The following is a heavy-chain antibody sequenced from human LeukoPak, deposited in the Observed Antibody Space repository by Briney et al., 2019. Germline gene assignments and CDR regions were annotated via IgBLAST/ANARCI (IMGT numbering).Heavy chain of an antibody. Sequence: GSSVKVSCKASGGTFSSYAISWVRQAPGQGLEWMGRIIPILGIANYAQKFQGRVTITADKSTSTAYTELSSLRSEDTAVYYCARDDRVVVPAAHDYYYGMDVWDQGTTVTVSS. CDR1: GGTFSSYA. CDR3: ARDDRVVVPAAHDYYYGMDV. V-gene: IGHV1-69*04. D-gene: IGHD2-2*01. CDR2: IIPILGIA. J-gene: IGHJ6*02.